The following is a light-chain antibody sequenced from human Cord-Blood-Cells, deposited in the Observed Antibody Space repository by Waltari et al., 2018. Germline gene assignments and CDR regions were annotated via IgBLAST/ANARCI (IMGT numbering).Light chain of an antibody. CDR2: GAS. CDR3: QQYNNWLFT. V-gene: IGKV3-15*01. J-gene: IGKJ3*01. Sequence: TQSPATLSVSPGERATLSCRASQSVSSNLAWYQQKPGQAPRLLIYGASTRATGIPARFSGSGSGTEFTLTISSLQSEDFAVYYCQQYNNWLFTFVPWTKVDIK. CDR1: QSVSSN.